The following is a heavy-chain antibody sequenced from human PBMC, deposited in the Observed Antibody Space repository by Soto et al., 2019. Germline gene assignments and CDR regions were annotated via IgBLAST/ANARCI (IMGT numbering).Heavy chain of an antibody. V-gene: IGHV4-61*01. CDR3: ANAYYDIMTGYSIGYYGMDV. CDR2: VYYTGST. D-gene: IGHD3-9*01. Sequence: VQLQESGPGLVKPSETLSLTCTVSGGSVSSGSYYWSWIRQPPGKGLEWIGYVYYTGSTNYNPSLKSRVTISVDMYKNQYSLKLSSVTAADTAVYYCANAYYDIMTGYSIGYYGMDVWGQGTTVTVSS. CDR1: GGSVSSGSYY. J-gene: IGHJ6*02.